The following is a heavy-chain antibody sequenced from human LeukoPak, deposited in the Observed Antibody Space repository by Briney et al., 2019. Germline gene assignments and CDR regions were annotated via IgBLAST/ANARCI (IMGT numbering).Heavy chain of an antibody. CDR1: GYTFTNYG. CDR3: ARTLGYCGSTSCYEAFDY. D-gene: IGHD2-2*01. V-gene: IGHV1-18*04. CDR2: VSAYNAHT. Sequence: GASVKVSFKASGYTFTNYGFTWVRQAPGQGLDWVGWVSAYNAHTNYAQKVQGRVTMTTDTSTSTAYMELRSLRSDDTAVYYCARTLGYCGSTSCYEAFDYWGQGTLVTVSS. J-gene: IGHJ4*02.